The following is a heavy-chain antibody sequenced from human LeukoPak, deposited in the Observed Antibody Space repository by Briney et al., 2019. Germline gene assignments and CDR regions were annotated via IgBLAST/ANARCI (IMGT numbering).Heavy chain of an antibody. CDR3: ARAIRGKLLPDY. CDR1: GGTFSSYT. V-gene: IGHV1-69*02. D-gene: IGHD2-15*01. Sequence: SVKVSCKASGGTFSSYTISLVRQAPGQGLEWMGRIIPILGIANYAQKFQGRVTITADKSTSTAYMELRSLRSEDTAVYYRARAIRGKLLPDYWGQGTLVTVSS. CDR2: IIPILGIA. J-gene: IGHJ4*02.